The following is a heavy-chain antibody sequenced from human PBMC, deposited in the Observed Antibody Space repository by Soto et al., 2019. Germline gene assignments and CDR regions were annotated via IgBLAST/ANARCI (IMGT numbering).Heavy chain of an antibody. CDR3: ANVGYCSGGSCQAYFQH. Sequence: ASVKVSCKASGYTFTSYAMHWVRQAPGQRLEWMGWINAGNGNTKYSQKFQGRVTITRDTSASTAYMELSSLRSEDTAVYYCANVGYCSGGSCQAYFQHWGQGTLVTVSS. CDR1: GYTFTSYA. D-gene: IGHD2-15*01. CDR2: INAGNGNT. J-gene: IGHJ1*01. V-gene: IGHV1-3*01.